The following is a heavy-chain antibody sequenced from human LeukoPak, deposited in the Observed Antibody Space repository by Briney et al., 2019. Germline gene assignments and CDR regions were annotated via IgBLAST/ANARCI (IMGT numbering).Heavy chain of an antibody. Sequence: PSETLSLTCTVSGGSISSYYWSWIRQPPGKGLEWIEYIYYSGSTNSNPSLKSRVTISVDTSKNQFSLKLRSVTAADTAVYYCARLGGYYDQREYYYGMDVWGQGTTVTVSS. CDR2: IYYSGST. J-gene: IGHJ6*02. V-gene: IGHV4-59*01. D-gene: IGHD3-3*01. CDR1: GGSISSYY. CDR3: ARLGGYYDQREYYYGMDV.